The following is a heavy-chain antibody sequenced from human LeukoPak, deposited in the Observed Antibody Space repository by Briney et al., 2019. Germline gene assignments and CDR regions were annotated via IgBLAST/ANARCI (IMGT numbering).Heavy chain of an antibody. J-gene: IGHJ4*02. Sequence: QTGGSLRLSCSASGFTFSDYSMNWVRQAPGKGLEWVAYIKSNIYYADSVKGRFTISRDNANNLLFLQMNSLTAEDTDVYYCARDDSSSWYQEYWGQGTLVTVSS. CDR1: GFTFSDYS. V-gene: IGHV3-48*04. CDR3: ARDDSSSWYQEY. D-gene: IGHD6-13*01. CDR2: IKSNI.